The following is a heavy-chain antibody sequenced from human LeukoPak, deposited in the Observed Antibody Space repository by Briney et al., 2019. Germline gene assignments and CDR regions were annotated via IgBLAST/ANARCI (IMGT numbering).Heavy chain of an antibody. CDR2: INHSGST. Sequence: SETLSLTCAVYGGSFSGCYWSWIRQPPGKGLEWIGEINHSGSTNYNPSLKSRVTISVDTSKNQFSLKLSSVTAADTAVYYCARASGATDWFDPWGRGTLVTVSS. CDR3: ARASGATDWFDP. CDR1: GGSFSGCY. J-gene: IGHJ5*02. V-gene: IGHV4-34*01.